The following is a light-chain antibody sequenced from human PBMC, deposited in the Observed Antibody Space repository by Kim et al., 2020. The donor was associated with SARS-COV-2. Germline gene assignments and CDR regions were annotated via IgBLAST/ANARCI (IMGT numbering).Light chain of an antibody. CDR3: QQYGSSPPT. Sequence: DILLAQSPGTLSLSPGERATLSCRASQIVSSTYLAWYQQKPGQAPRLLIHGASSRAIGIPDRFSGSGSGTDFSLTISRLEPEDFALYYCQQYGSSPPTFGQGTKVDIK. CDR2: GAS. J-gene: IGKJ1*01. CDR1: QIVSSTY. V-gene: IGKV3-20*01.